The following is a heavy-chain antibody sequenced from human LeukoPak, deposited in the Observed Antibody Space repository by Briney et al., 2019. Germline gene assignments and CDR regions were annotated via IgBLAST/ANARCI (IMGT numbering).Heavy chain of an antibody. CDR1: GFTFSSYW. CDR3: AKGLLFVLDY. D-gene: IGHD3-10*01. Sequence: GGSLRLSCAASGFTFSSYWMSWVRQAPGKGLEWVANIKQDGSEKYYVDSVKGRFTISRDNSKNTLYLQMNSLRAEDTAVYYCAKGLLFVLDYWGQGTLVTVSS. J-gene: IGHJ4*02. V-gene: IGHV3-7*01. CDR2: IKQDGSEK.